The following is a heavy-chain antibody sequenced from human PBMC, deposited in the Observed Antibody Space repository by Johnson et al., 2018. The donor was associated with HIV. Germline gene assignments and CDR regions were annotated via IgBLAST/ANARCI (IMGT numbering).Heavy chain of an antibody. Sequence: VQLVESGGGLVQPGRSLRLSCAASGFSFDDYAMHWVRQAPGKGLEWVSGISWNSGSIGYADSVKGRFTISRDNAKNSLYLQMNSLRVEDMAFYYCAKDQEYRMLSFDIWGQGTMVTVSS. J-gene: IGHJ3*02. V-gene: IGHV3-9*03. D-gene: IGHD2/OR15-2a*01. CDR3: AKDQEYRMLSFDI. CDR1: GFSFDDYA. CDR2: ISWNSGSI.